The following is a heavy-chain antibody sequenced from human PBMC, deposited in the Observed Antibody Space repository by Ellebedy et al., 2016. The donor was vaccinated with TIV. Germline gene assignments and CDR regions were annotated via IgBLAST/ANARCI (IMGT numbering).Heavy chain of an antibody. D-gene: IGHD2-15*01. J-gene: IGHJ4*02. CDR1: GFTFSSYA. Sequence: PGGSLRLSCSASGFTFSSYAMHWVRQAPGKGLEYVSAISSNGGSTYYADSVKGRFTISRDNSKNTLYLQMSSLRAEDTAVYYCVKPLGYCSGGSCPFDYWGQGTLVTVSS. CDR2: ISSNGGST. V-gene: IGHV3-64D*06. CDR3: VKPLGYCSGGSCPFDY.